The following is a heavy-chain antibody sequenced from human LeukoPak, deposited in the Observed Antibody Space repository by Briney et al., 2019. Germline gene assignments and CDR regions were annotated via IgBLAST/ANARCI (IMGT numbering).Heavy chain of an antibody. CDR3: ARVAQGATTENYFYYYMDV. CDR2: ITSRSSHI. J-gene: IGHJ6*03. D-gene: IGHD4-11*01. Sequence: GGSPRLSCEASGFAFNSYTITWVRQAPGKGLESVSSITSRSSHIYIADSVKGRFTISRDNAKNSPFLQMSSLRVEDTAVYYCARVAQGATTENYFYYYMDVWGKGTTVTVSS. V-gene: IGHV3-21*01. CDR1: GFAFNSYT.